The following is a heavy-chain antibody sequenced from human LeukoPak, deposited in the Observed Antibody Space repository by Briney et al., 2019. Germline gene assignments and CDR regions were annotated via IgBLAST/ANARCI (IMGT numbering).Heavy chain of an antibody. J-gene: IGHJ4*02. CDR2: IIGSSGDT. CDR3: AKGAYDYIEMGYFDD. Sequence: GGSLRLSCAASGFRFSNFAMSWVRQAPGKGLEWVSLIIGSSGDTLYADSVKGRFAISRDISKNRLYLQMNSLRAEDTALYYCAKGAYDYIEMGYFDDWGQGTLVTVSS. V-gene: IGHV3-23*01. D-gene: IGHD5-12*01. CDR1: GFRFSNFA.